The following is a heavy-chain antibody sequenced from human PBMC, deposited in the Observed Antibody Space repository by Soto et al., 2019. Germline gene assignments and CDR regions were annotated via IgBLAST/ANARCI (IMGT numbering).Heavy chain of an antibody. J-gene: IGHJ4*02. Sequence: GGSLRLSCEASGFTLRNYAMTWIRQAPGKGLEWVSLISANDVGTYYAESVKTRFTISTDQSRNTVYLQMDSLRADDTAIYYCAKAKNDYNWDNRPPYDYWGQGTLVTVSS. CDR1: GFTLRNYA. CDR3: AKAKNDYNWDNRPPYDY. V-gene: IGHV3-23*01. D-gene: IGHD1-20*01. CDR2: ISANDVGT.